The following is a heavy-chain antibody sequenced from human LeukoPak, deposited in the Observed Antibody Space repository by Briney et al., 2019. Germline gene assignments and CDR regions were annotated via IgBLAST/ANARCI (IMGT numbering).Heavy chain of an antibody. V-gene: IGHV3-23*01. J-gene: IGHJ4*02. D-gene: IGHD3-22*01. CDR3: AKGPFYDSGGYLYYFDY. Sequence: GESLRLSCAASGFTLDTYNFNWVRQAPGKGLEWVSAISGTGAVTYYADSVKGRVTISRDNSKNTLSLQMDSLRAEDTAVYYCAKGPFYDSGGYLYYFDYWGQGTLVTVSS. CDR2: ISGTGAVT. CDR1: GFTLDTYN.